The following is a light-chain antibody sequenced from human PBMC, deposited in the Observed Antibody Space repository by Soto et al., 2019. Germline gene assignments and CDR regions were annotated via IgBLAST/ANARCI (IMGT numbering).Light chain of an antibody. CDR1: SSNIKSNT. V-gene: IGLV1-44*01. CDR2: SNN. Sequence: QSVLTQPPSASGTPGQRVTISCYGSSSNIKSNTVSWYQHLPRTAPKLLIYSNNQRPSGVPDRFSGSKSGTSASLAITGLQGEDEGDYYCQSYDSNLSGSLFGGGTKLTVL. J-gene: IGLJ2*01. CDR3: QSYDSNLSGSL.